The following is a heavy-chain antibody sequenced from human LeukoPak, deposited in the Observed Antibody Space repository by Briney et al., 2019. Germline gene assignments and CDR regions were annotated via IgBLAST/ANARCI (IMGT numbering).Heavy chain of an antibody. CDR3: AGDRKTAHDAFDI. V-gene: IGHV3-33*01. Sequence: GGSLRLSCAASGFTFSSYGMHWVRQAPGKGLEWVAVIWYDGSNKYYADSVKGRFTISRDNSKNTLYLQMNSLRAEDTAVYYCAGDRKTAHDAFDIWGQGTMVTVSS. CDR1: GFTFSSYG. CDR2: IWYDGSNK. J-gene: IGHJ3*02.